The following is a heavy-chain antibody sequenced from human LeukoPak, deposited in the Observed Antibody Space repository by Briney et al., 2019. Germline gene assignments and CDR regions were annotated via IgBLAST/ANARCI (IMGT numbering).Heavy chain of an antibody. D-gene: IGHD3-9*01. V-gene: IGHV4-61*02. Sequence: SETLSLTCTVSGGSLSSGSYYWSWIRQPAGKGLEWIGRIYTSGSTSHNPSLKSRVTISVDTSKNQFSLKLSSVTAADTAVYYCAREVYDILTGSQGTYYYYYMDVWGKGTTVTISS. J-gene: IGHJ6*03. CDR1: GGSLSSGSYY. CDR3: AREVYDILTGSQGTYYYYYMDV. CDR2: IYTSGST.